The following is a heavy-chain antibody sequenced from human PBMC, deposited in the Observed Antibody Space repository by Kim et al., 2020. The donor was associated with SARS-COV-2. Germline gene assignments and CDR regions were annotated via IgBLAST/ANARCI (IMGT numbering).Heavy chain of an antibody. J-gene: IGHJ4*02. Sequence: GGSLRLFCAASGFTFSSYWMSWVRQALGKGLEWVANIKQDESEKYYVDSVKGRFTISRDNAKNLLYLQMNSLRADDTAVYYCARDGMITFGGVILLDYWGQGTLVTVSS. CDR1: GFTFSSYW. V-gene: IGHV3-7*03. CDR3: ARDGMITFGGVILLDY. CDR2: IKQDESEK. D-gene: IGHD3-16*01.